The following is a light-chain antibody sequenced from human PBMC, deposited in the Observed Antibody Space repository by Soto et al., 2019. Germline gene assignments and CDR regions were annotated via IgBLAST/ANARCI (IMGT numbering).Light chain of an antibody. CDR1: QNIHNH. CDR2: DAI. CDR3: QQRSNWPIT. J-gene: IGKJ5*01. V-gene: IGKV3-15*01. Sequence: DKLMSQSPATLSVSPGERVTLSCRASQNIHNHMSWFLQKPGQTPRLLIYDAIIRAPDVPARFSGSWSGTEFTLTINSLQSEDFAVYYCQQRSNWPITFGQGTRLEIK.